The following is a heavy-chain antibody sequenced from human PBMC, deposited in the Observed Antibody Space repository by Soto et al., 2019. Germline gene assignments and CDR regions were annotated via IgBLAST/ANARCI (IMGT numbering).Heavy chain of an antibody. Sequence: SVKVSCKASGGTFSSYTISWVRQAPGQGLERMGRIIPILGIANYAQKFQGRVTITADKSTSTAYMELSSLRSEDTAVYYCARDRRYNHGSEKENMDVWGKGTTVTVSS. CDR1: GGTFSSYT. J-gene: IGHJ6*03. CDR3: ARDRRYNHGSEKENMDV. CDR2: IIPILGIA. D-gene: IGHD1-1*01. V-gene: IGHV1-69*04.